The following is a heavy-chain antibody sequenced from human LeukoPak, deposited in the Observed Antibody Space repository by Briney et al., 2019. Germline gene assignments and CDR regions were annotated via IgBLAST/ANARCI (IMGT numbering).Heavy chain of an antibody. Sequence: PSETLSLTCIVSGDSISSYYWSWIRQPAGKGLEWIGRIYTTGSTNYNPSLKSRVTMSVDTSKNHFSLKLSSVTAADTAVCYCARGIAAAAKQGGFDFWGQGTLVTVSS. CDR1: GDSISSYY. D-gene: IGHD6-13*01. CDR3: ARGIAAAAKQGGFDF. CDR2: IYTTGST. V-gene: IGHV4-4*07. J-gene: IGHJ4*02.